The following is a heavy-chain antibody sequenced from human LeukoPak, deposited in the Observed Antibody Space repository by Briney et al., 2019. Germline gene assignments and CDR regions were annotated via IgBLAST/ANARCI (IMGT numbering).Heavy chain of an antibody. V-gene: IGHV1-2*02. CDR3: ARNTGTWIQLWQSEHFDY. D-gene: IGHD5-18*01. CDR2: INPNSGGT. Sequence: ASVKVSCKASGYTFTGYYMHWVRQAPGQGLEWMGWINPNSGGTNYAQKFQGRVTMTRDTSISTAYMELSRLRSDDTAVYYCARNTGTWIQLWQSEHFDYWGQGTLVTVSS. J-gene: IGHJ4*02. CDR1: GYTFTGYY.